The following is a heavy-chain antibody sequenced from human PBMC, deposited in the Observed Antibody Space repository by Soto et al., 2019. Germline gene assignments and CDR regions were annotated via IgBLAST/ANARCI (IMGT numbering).Heavy chain of an antibody. D-gene: IGHD5-12*01. Sequence: EVQLVESGGGLVQPGGSLRLSCAASGFTFSSYWMSWVRQAPGKGLEWVANIKQDGSEKYYVDSVKGRFTISRDNAKNSLYLQMNSPRAEDTAVYYCAREGWLQSYDAFDIWGQGTMVTVSS. J-gene: IGHJ3*02. CDR3: AREGWLQSYDAFDI. CDR1: GFTFSSYW. CDR2: IKQDGSEK. V-gene: IGHV3-7*05.